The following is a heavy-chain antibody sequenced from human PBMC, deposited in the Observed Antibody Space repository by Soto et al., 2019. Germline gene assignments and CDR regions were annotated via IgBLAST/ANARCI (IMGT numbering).Heavy chain of an antibody. CDR3: ARKRGYCSGGSCYPRAVGGGIYYFDY. CDR2: INHRGST. CDR1: GGSFSGYY. D-gene: IGHD2-15*01. J-gene: IGHJ4*02. V-gene: IGHV4-34*01. Sequence: QVQLQQWGAGLLKPSETLSLTCAVYGGSFSGYYWSWIRQPPGKGLEWIGEINHRGSTNYNPSLKSRFTISVDTSKNQFSLNLSTVTAEDTAVYYCARKRGYCSGGSCYPRAVGGGIYYFDYWGEGTLVTVSS.